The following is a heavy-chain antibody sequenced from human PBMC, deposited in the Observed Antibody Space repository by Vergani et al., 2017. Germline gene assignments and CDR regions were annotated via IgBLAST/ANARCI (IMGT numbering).Heavy chain of an antibody. V-gene: IGHV4-34*01. D-gene: IGHD3-22*01. CDR2: INHSRST. CDR3: ASLGRITMILGH. Sequence: QVQLQQWGAGLLKPSETLSLTCAVYGGSFSGYYWSWIRQPPGKGLEWVGEINHSRSTNYNPSLKSRVTISVDTSQNQFSLKLSSVTAAATALYYCASLGRITMILGHWGQGTLVTVSS. CDR1: GGSFSGYY. J-gene: IGHJ4*02.